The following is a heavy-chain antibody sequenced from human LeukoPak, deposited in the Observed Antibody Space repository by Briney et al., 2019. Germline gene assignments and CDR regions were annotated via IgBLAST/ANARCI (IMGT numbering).Heavy chain of an antibody. CDR3: ARSGYYYYGLDV. CDR1: GFTFSSYE. Sequence: GGSLRLSCAASGFTFSSYEMNSVRQARGKGLEWVSYISNSGSTIYYADSVKGRFTISRDNAKNSLYLHMNSLRAEDTAVYYCARSGYYYYGLDVWGQGTTVTVSS. J-gene: IGHJ6*02. V-gene: IGHV3-48*03. CDR2: ISNSGSTI.